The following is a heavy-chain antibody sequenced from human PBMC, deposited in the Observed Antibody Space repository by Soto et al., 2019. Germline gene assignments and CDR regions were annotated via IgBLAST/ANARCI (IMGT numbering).Heavy chain of an antibody. CDR1: GFTFSSYG. D-gene: IGHD6-13*01. CDR2: ISYDGSNK. J-gene: IGHJ4*02. CDR3: AKADKPGRGAAGTESEVDY. Sequence: GGSLRLSCAASGFTFSSYGMHWVRQAPGKGLEWVAVISYDGSNKYYADSVKGRFTISRDNSKNTLYLQMNSLRAEDTAVYYCAKADKPGRGAAGTESEVDYWGQGTLVTVSS. V-gene: IGHV3-30*18.